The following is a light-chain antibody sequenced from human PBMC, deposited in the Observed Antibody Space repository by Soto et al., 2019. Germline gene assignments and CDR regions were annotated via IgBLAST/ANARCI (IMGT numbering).Light chain of an antibody. J-gene: IGKJ1*01. CDR3: QQCGTSPWT. CDR2: GAS. V-gene: IGKV3-20*01. Sequence: EIVLTQSPGTLSLSPGERATLSCRASQSVSSSYLAWYQQKPGQAPRLLIYGASSRATGIPDRFNGSGSGTDFTLTISRLEPEDFAIYYCQQCGTSPWTFGQGTKVDIK. CDR1: QSVSSSY.